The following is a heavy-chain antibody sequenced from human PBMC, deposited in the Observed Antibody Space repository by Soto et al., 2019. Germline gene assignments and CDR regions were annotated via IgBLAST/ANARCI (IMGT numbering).Heavy chain of an antibody. Sequence: QLQLQESGSGLVKPSQTLSLTCAVSGGSISSGGYSWSWIRQPPGKDLEWIGYIHHSGITYSNPSLKSRVTISVDRSKSQFSLKLASVTAADTAIYYCARGGDIMDVWGQGTTVTVSS. CDR3: ARGGDIMDV. V-gene: IGHV4-30-2*01. CDR1: GGSISSGGYS. CDR2: IHHSGIT. J-gene: IGHJ6*02.